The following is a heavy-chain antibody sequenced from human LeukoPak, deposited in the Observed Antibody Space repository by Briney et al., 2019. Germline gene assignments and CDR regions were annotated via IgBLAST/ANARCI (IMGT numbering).Heavy chain of an antibody. J-gene: IGHJ4*02. CDR1: GFTFSAYA. V-gene: IGHV3-23*01. Sequence: PGGSLRLSCAASGFTFSAYAMSWVRQAPGKGLEWVSVISGSSGGTYYADSVKGRFTISRDNSKSTLYLQMNGLRAEDTAVYYCAREAANFDYWGQGTLVTVSP. CDR2: ISGSSGGT. CDR3: AREAANFDY.